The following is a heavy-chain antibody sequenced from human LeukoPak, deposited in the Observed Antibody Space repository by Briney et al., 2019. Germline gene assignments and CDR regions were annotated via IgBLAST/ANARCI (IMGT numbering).Heavy chain of an antibody. Sequence: SETLSLTCTVSGGSISSHYWNWIRQPPGKGLEWIGNIYYSGSTNYNPSLKNRVTISIDTSKNQFSLKLSSVTAADTGVYYCARAGGFLVPEYFDFWGQGTLVPVSS. J-gene: IGHJ4*02. CDR1: GGSISSHY. CDR3: ARAGGFLVPEYFDF. D-gene: IGHD6-13*01. CDR2: IYYSGST. V-gene: IGHV4-59*11.